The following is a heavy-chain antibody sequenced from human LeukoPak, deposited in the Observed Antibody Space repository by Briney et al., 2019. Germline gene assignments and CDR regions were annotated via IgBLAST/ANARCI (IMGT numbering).Heavy chain of an antibody. D-gene: IGHD1-1*01. CDR1: GYTFSSYH. CDR3: ARETNDWNFDY. Sequence: ASVKVSCKASGYTFSSYHMHWVRQAPGQGLEWMGTINPSGSSTKYAQKLQGRVTMTRDTSTSTVYMELSSLRSEDTAVYYCARETNDWNFDYWGQGTLVTVSS. CDR2: INPSGSST. V-gene: IGHV1-46*01. J-gene: IGHJ4*02.